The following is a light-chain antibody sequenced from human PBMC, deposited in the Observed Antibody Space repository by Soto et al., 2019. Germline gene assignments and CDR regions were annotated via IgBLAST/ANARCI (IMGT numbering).Light chain of an antibody. J-gene: IGKJ3*01. CDR3: QQSYSTPFT. Sequence: DIQMTQSPSSLSASVGDRVTITCRASQSISSYLNWYQQKPGKAPELLIYAASSLQSGVPSRFSGSGSGTDFTLTISSLQPEDFATYYCQQSYSTPFTFGPGTTVDIK. V-gene: IGKV1-39*01. CDR2: AAS. CDR1: QSISSY.